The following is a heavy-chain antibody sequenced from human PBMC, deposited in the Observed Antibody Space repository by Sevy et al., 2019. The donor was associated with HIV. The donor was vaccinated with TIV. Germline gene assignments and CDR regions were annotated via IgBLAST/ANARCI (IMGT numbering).Heavy chain of an antibody. Sequence: GGSLRLSCAASGFTFSTYSMNWVRQAPGKGLEWASYISGSSTTIYYADSVKGQFTISRDNAKHSMYLQMNSLRAEDMAVYYCARVGGYSDKGMDVGGQGTTVTVSS. CDR1: GFTFSTYS. J-gene: IGHJ6*02. D-gene: IGHD5-12*01. CDR3: ARVGGYSDKGMDV. V-gene: IGHV3-48*01. CDR2: ISGSSTTI.